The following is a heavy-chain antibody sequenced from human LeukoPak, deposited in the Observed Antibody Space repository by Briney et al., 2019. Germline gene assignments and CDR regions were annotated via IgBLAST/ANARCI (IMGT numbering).Heavy chain of an antibody. CDR2: INANNGNT. Sequence: ASVKVSCKASGCTFTSYGISWVRQAPGQGLEGMGWINANNGNTNYAQKLQGRVTMTKDTSTSTAYMELRRLRSDDSDVYSCARVLSSYCPGHYYYGMDVWGKGTTVTVSS. V-gene: IGHV1-18*04. D-gene: IGHD4-11*01. CDR1: GCTFTSYG. CDR3: ARVLSSYCPGHYYYGMDV. J-gene: IGHJ6*04.